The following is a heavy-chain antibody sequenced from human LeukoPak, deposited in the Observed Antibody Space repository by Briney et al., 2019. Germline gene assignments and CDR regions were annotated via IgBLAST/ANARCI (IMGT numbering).Heavy chain of an antibody. CDR3: ASTPAGGRRRYSGYDWDDY. V-gene: IGHV4-4*02. CDR1: GGSISSSNW. D-gene: IGHD5-12*01. Sequence: SETLSLTCAVSGGSISSSNWWSWVRQPPGKGLEWIGEIYHSGSTNYNPSLKSRVTISVDKSKNQFSLKLSSVTAADTAVYYCASTPAGGRRRYSGYDWDDYWGQGTLVTVSS. J-gene: IGHJ4*02. CDR2: IYHSGST.